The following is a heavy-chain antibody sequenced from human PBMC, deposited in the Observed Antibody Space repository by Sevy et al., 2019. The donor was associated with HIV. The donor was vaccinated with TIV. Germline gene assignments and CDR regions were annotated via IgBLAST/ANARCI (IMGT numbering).Heavy chain of an antibody. CDR1: GYTFTSYG. CDR3: ARDRGDQWLVYFDY. J-gene: IGHJ4*02. Sequence: ASVKVSCKASGYTFTSYGISWVRQAPGQGLEWMGGISGYNGNTNYAQKLQGRVTMTTDTSTSKAYMERRSLGADDAAVYYCARDRGDQWLVYFDYWGQGTLVTVSS. V-gene: IGHV1-18*01. CDR2: ISGYNGNT. D-gene: IGHD6-19*01.